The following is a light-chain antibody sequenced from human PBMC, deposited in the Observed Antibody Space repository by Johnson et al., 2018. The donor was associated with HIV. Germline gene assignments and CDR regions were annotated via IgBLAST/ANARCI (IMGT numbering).Light chain of an antibody. Sequence: QPVLTQPPSVSAAPGQKVTISCSGSTSNIGNNYVSWYQQLPGTAPRLLIYENDKRPSGIPDRFSGSKSGTSATLGITGLQTGDEADYYCGTWDSSLGAGEYVFSTGDTVRVL. CDR2: END. CDR1: TSNIGNNY. V-gene: IGLV1-51*02. CDR3: GTWDSSLGAGEYV. J-gene: IGLJ1*01.